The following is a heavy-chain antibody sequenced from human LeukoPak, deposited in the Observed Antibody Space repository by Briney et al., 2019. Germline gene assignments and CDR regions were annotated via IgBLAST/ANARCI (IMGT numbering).Heavy chain of an antibody. V-gene: IGHV1-2*02. CDR3: ARGDYVWGSYLPTYYFDY. CDR1: GDTFTGYY. D-gene: IGHD3-16*02. Sequence: GVSVKVSCKASGDTFTGYYMHWVRQAPGQGLEWMGWINPNSGGTNYAQKFQGRVTMTRDTSISTAYMELSRLRSDDTAVYCCARGDYVWGSYLPTYYFDYWGQGTLVTVSS. CDR2: INPNSGGT. J-gene: IGHJ4*02.